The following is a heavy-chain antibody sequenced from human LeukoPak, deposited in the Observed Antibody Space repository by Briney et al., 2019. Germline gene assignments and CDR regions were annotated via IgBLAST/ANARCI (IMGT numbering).Heavy chain of an antibody. J-gene: IGHJ3*02. CDR3: ASGGNELLWFGELGGAFDI. CDR1: GGSISSYY. V-gene: IGHV4-59*12. Sequence: SETLSLTCTVSGGSISSYYWSWIRQPPGKGLEWIGYIYYSGSTNYNPSLKSRVTISVDKSKNQFSLKLSSVTAADTAVYYCASGGNELLWFGELGGAFDIWGQGTMVTVSS. CDR2: IYYSGST. D-gene: IGHD3-10*01.